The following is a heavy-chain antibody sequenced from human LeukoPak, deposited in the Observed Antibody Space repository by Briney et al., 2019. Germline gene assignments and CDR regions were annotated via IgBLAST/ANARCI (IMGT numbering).Heavy chain of an antibody. CDR3: ARETYSSSCSVFDY. D-gene: IGHD6-6*01. V-gene: IGHV4-4*07. CDR1: GGSISSYY. Sequence: SETLSLTCTVSGGSISSYYWSWIRQPAGKGLEWIGRIYTSGSTNYNPSLKGRVTMSVDTSKNQFSLKLSSVTAADTAVYYCARETYSSSCSVFDYWGQGTLVTVSS. J-gene: IGHJ4*02. CDR2: IYTSGST.